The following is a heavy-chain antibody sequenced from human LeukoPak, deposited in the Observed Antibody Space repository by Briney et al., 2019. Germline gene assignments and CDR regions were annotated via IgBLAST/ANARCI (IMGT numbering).Heavy chain of an antibody. CDR2: VSPPGGGT. J-gene: IGHJ4*02. Sequence: AGGSLRLSCAASGFTFSNHGMNWVRQAPGKGLEWLSGVSPPGGGTYYADSVKGRFTISRDDSKNTLSLQMNSLRVEDTATYYCARDLAWGAFDYWGQGTLVTVSS. CDR3: ARDLAWGAFDY. V-gene: IGHV3-23*01. CDR1: GFTFSNHG. D-gene: IGHD7-27*01.